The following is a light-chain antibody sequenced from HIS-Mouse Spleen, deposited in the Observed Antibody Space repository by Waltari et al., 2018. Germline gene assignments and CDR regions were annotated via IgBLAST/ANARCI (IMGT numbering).Light chain of an antibody. CDR2: AAS. CDR1: HGISSY. J-gene: IGKJ1*01. CDR3: QQYYSYPPWT. Sequence: AIRMTQSPSSLSASTGDRVTITCRASHGISSYLAWYQQKPGKAPKLLIYAASTLQSGVPSRFSGSGSGTDFTLTIGCLQSEDFATYYCQQYYSYPPWTFGQGTKVEIK. V-gene: IGKV1-8*01.